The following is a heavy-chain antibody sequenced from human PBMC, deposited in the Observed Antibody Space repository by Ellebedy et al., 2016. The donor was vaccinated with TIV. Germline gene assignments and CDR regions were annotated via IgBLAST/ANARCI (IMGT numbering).Heavy chain of an antibody. CDR2: ISAFNGDT. V-gene: IGHV1-18*04. CDR3: VRGFYERFDP. J-gene: IGHJ5*02. D-gene: IGHD2/OR15-2a*01. CDR1: GYKFTSYG. Sequence: ASVKVSCKASGYKFTSYGISWVRQAPGQGLEWMGWISAFNGDTNYAQKFQGRVTMTTDTLTSTAYMELRSMRSDETAVYYCVRGFYERFDPWGQGTLVTVSS.